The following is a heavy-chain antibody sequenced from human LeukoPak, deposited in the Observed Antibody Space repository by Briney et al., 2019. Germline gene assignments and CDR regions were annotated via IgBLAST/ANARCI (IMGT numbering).Heavy chain of an antibody. V-gene: IGHV3-7*01. CDR3: VAGDWGGRDSFDL. D-gene: IGHD2-21*02. CDR2: INQDGSQK. CDR1: GFTSSIYW. Sequence: GRTPRLSCAPSGFTSSIYWMSWACEAPRGGQGRVANINQDGSQKYYVDTVKRRFTIPSENAKTSFFLHMNSLRAEDTSVYYCVAGDWGGRDSFDLWGRGTMVTVSS. J-gene: IGHJ3*01.